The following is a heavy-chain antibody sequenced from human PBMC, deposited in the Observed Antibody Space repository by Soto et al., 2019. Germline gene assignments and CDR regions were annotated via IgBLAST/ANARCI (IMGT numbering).Heavy chain of an antibody. Sequence: GGSLRLSCEASGFIFSIYSMNWVRQAPGKGLEWVSYMTADSKTIHSADSVRGRFTISRDNAKNSLYLQMNSLRVEDTALYYCARGVTYGFDAWGQGTMVTVSS. D-gene: IGHD2-21*02. CDR3: ARGVTYGFDA. CDR1: GFIFSIYS. CDR2: MTADSKTI. V-gene: IGHV3-48*01. J-gene: IGHJ3*01.